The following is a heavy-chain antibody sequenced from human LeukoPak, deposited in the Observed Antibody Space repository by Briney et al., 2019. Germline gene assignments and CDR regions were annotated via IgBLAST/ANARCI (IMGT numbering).Heavy chain of an antibody. D-gene: IGHD2-21*02. CDR2: IKQDGSEK. J-gene: IGHJ5*02. Sequence: PGGSLTLSCAASRFTLITYWMSWVRQAPGRGLEWVANIKQDGSEKYYVVPVASRFTISRDNAKNSLYLQMNSLRAEDTAVYYCVRGDAGDWSFDPWGQGTLVTVTA. CDR3: VRGDAGDWSFDP. CDR1: RFTLITYW. V-gene: IGHV3-7*01.